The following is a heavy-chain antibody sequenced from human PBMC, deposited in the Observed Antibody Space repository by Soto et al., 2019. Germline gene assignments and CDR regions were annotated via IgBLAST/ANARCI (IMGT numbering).Heavy chain of an antibody. CDR2: IYSGGST. CDR1: GFTVSSNY. D-gene: IGHD2-2*01. J-gene: IGHJ5*02. CDR3: ARGTTSPNWFDP. V-gene: IGHV3-53*01. Sequence: GSLRLSCAASGFTVSSNYMSWVRQAPGKGLEWVSVIYSGGSTYYADSVKGRFTISRDNSKNTLYLQMNSLRAEDTAVYYCARGTTSPNWFDPWGQGTLVTVSS.